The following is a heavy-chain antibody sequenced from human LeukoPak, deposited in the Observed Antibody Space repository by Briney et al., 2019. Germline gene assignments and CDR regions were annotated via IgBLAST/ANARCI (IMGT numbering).Heavy chain of an antibody. D-gene: IGHD2-2*01. CDR2: IKQDGSDM. V-gene: IGHV3-7*01. CDR1: GFTFSNNW. Sequence: PGGCLRLSCVASGFTFSNNWMIWVLQAPGKGLEWVAHIKQDGSDMYYLDSVKGRFTVSRDNAKNSLYLQMNSLRVEDTAVYYCAKELATSFYFYYGMDVWGQGTTVTVSS. CDR3: AKELATSFYFYYGMDV. J-gene: IGHJ6*02.